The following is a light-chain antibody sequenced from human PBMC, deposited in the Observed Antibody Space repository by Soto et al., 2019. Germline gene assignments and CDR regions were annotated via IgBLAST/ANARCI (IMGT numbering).Light chain of an antibody. J-gene: IGKJ4*01. Sequence: EIVLTQSPGTLSLSPGERATLSCRASQSFSSSYLAWYQQKPGQAPRLLIYGASNRATGIPDRFSGSGSGTDFTLTISRLEPEDFAVYYCQQYGSSPPFGGGTKVDIK. V-gene: IGKV3-20*01. CDR3: QQYGSSPP. CDR2: GAS. CDR1: QSFSSSY.